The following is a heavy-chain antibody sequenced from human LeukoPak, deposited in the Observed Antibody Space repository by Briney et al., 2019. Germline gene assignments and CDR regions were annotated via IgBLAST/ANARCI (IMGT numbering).Heavy chain of an antibody. CDR2: IIPILGMA. CDR1: GGTFSTHP. CDR3: ARDSGKLYCTSTSCQYPFDY. J-gene: IGHJ4*02. V-gene: IGHV1-69*04. D-gene: IGHD2-2*01. Sequence: SVKVSCKASGGTFSTHPISWVRQAPGQGLEWMGKIIPILGMASYAQRFQGRVTITAEDSTSTAYMDLSSLTSDDTAVYYCARDSGKLYCTSTSCQYPFDYWGQGTLVTVSS.